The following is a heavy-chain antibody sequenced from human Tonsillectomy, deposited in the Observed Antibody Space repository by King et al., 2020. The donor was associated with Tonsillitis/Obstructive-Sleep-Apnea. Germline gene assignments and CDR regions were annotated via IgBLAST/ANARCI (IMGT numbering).Heavy chain of an antibody. CDR2: IYVSGSI. V-gene: IGHV4-39*01. J-gene: IGHJ5*02. CDR1: GDSISRSSYY. CDR3: ARQGRVGKLSWFDA. D-gene: IGHD3-10*01. Sequence: LQLQESCPGLVKPSETLSLTCSVSGDSISRSSYYWAWIRQPPGKGLEWIGSIYVSGSIYYNPSLKSRVTISLDTSKNQFSLKLNSVTGTDTAAYFCARQGRVGKLSWFDALGQGLLVTVSS.